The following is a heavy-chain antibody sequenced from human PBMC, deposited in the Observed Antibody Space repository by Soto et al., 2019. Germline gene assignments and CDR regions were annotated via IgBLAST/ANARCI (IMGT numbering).Heavy chain of an antibody. CDR1: GFTFSNFA. J-gene: IGHJ6*03. CDR2: ISGSTGST. D-gene: IGHD2-2*01. CDR3: AKDTSSSPYYMDV. V-gene: IGHV3-23*01. Sequence: EVQVLESGGGLVQPGGSLRLSCAASGFTFSNFAMSWVRHAPGKGLEWVSEISGSTGSTYYADSVKGRFTISRDNSKNTLHLQMNSPRAEDTAVYYCAKDTSSSPYYMDVWGKGTTVTVSS.